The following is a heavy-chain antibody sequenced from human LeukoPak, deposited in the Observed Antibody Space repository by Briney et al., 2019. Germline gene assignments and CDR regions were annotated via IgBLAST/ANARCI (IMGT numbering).Heavy chain of an antibody. CDR2: IISIFETG. CDR1: GGTSSNFA. V-gene: IGHV1-69*06. Sequence: ASVKVSCKASGGTSSNFAISWVRQAPGQGLEWMGGIISIFETGKYAQNFQGRVSITADKSTSTAYMELRSLRSEDTAVYYCARAVNTYYYDNHKWAFDIWGQGTMVTVSS. J-gene: IGHJ3*02. D-gene: IGHD3-22*01. CDR3: ARAVNTYYYDNHKWAFDI.